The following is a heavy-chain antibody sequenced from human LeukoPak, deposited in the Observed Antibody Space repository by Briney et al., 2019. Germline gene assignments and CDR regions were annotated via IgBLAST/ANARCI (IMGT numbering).Heavy chain of an antibody. Sequence: GGSLRLSCVVAGFTFNTYWIHWVRQAPGNGLVWVSRINSDGSTTHYADSVRGRFTISRDNAKNTLYLQMNSLRAEDTAVYYCASSGVPGTSYHSGFDYWGQGTMVTVSS. CDR1: GFTFNTYW. CDR3: ASSGVPGTSYHSGFDY. CDR2: INSDGSTT. J-gene: IGHJ4*02. D-gene: IGHD1-7*01. V-gene: IGHV3-74*01.